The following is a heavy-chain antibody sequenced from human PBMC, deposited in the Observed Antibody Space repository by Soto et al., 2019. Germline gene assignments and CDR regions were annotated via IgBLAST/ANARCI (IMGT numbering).Heavy chain of an antibody. Sequence: WTWIRQLPGKGLEWIGYISYSGSTNYSPSLKSRLNISIDTSDNHFSLKLTSVTAADTAVYYCARQSTVTGNYYFDSWGQGTLVNVAT. V-gene: IGHV4-31*02. J-gene: IGHJ4*02. CDR3: ARQSTVTGNYYFDS. D-gene: IGHD4-17*01. CDR2: ISYSGST.